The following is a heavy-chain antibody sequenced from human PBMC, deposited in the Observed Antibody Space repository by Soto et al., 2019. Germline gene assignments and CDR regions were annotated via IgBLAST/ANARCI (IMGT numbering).Heavy chain of an antibody. CDR2: IIPIFGTA. D-gene: IGHD3-22*01. CDR3: ARDREYYYDSSGYYLDYYYGMDV. V-gene: IGHV1-69*13. J-gene: IGHJ6*02. Sequence: GASVKVSCKASGGTFSSYAISWVRQAPGQGLEWMGGIIPIFGTANYAQKFQGRVTITADESTSTAYMEPSSLRSEDTAVYYCARDREYYYDSSGYYLDYYYGMDVWGQGTTVTVSS. CDR1: GGTFSSYA.